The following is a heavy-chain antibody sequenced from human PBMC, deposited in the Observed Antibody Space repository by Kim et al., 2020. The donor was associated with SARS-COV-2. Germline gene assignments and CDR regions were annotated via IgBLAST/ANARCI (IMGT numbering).Heavy chain of an antibody. J-gene: IGHJ4*02. D-gene: IGHD2-15*01. Sequence: RGSLRLSCAATGLTFSTYGMFWVRQAPGKGLEWVAVISPDGNNKYYSDSVKGRFTISRDNSKNTLYVQMNSLRVEDTAVYYCATLQTGEYGGNPRRGYWGQGTLVTVSS. V-gene: IGHV3-30*03. CDR2: ISPDGNNK. CDR1: GLTFSTYG. CDR3: ATLQTGEYGGNPRRGY.